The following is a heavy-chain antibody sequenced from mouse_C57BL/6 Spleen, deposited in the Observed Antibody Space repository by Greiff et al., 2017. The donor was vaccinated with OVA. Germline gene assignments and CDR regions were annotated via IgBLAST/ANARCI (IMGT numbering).Heavy chain of an antibody. V-gene: IGHV1-50*01. J-gene: IGHJ3*01. CDR2: IDPSDSYT. CDR1: GYTFTSYW. CDR3: ARPLTVLAGAPWFAY. Sequence: QVQLQQPGAELVKPGASVKLSCKASGYTFTSYWMQWVKQRPGQGLEWIGEIDPSDSYTNYNQKFKGKATLNVDTSSSTAYMQLSSLTSANSAVYYCARPLTVLAGAPWFAYWGQGTLVTVSA. D-gene: IGHD1-1*01.